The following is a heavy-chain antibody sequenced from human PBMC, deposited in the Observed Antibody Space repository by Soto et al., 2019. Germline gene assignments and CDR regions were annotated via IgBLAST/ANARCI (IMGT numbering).Heavy chain of an antibody. Sequence: SETLSLTCTVSGGSISNYYWSWIRQPPGKGLEWIGSIYYSGSTYYNPSLKSRVTISVDTSKNQFSLKLSSVTAADTAVYYCARQGSGNWFDPWGQGTLVTVSS. V-gene: IGHV4-59*05. CDR1: GGSISNYY. CDR3: ARQGSGNWFDP. D-gene: IGHD3-10*01. J-gene: IGHJ5*02. CDR2: IYYSGST.